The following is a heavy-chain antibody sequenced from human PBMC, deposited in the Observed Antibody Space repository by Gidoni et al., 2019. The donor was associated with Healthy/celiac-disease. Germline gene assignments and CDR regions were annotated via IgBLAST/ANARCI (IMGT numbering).Heavy chain of an antibody. CDR1: NGPISSGSHY. J-gene: IGHJ4*02. CDR3: ARERLAAAGYYFDY. Sequence: QVQLQESGPVLVTPSQTLSLPCTVSNGPISSGSHYWSWIRQPAGKGLEWIGRIYTSGSTNYNPSLKSRVTISVDTSKNQFSLKLSSVTAADTAVYYCARERLAAAGYYFDYWGQGTLVTVSS. CDR2: IYTSGST. D-gene: IGHD6-13*01. V-gene: IGHV4-61*02.